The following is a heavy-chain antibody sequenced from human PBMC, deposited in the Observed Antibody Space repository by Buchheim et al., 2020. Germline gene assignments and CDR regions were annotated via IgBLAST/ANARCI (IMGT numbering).Heavy chain of an antibody. CDR3: ARGPYCSSTSCYVHYYGMDV. CDR1: GYSFTSYW. V-gene: IGHV5-10-1*01. J-gene: IGHJ6*02. CDR2: IDPSDSYT. D-gene: IGHD2-2*01. Sequence: EVQLVQSGAEVKKPGESLRISCKGSGYSFTSYWISWVRQMPGKGLEWMGRIDPSDSYTNYSPSFQGHVTISADKSISTAYPQWSSLKASDTAMYYCARGPYCSSTSCYVHYYGMDVWGQGTT.